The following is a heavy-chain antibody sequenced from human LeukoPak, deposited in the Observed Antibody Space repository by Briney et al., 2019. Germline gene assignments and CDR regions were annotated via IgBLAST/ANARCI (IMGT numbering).Heavy chain of an antibody. CDR2: ISGSGGST. Sequence: SGGSLRLSCAASGFTFSSYAISWVRQAPGKGLEWVSAISGSGGSTYYADSVKGRFTISRDNTKNTLYLQMNSLRAEDTAVYYCAKDVSSVGGNYFDYWGQGTLATVSS. CDR3: AKDVSSVGGNYFDY. V-gene: IGHV3-23*01. D-gene: IGHD6-19*01. CDR1: GFTFSSYA. J-gene: IGHJ4*02.